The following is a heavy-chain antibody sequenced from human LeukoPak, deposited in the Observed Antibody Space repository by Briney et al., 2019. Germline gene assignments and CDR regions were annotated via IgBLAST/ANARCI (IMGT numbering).Heavy chain of an antibody. CDR3: AHTEKVTIFGVAPGAFYI. CDR1: GFSLSTSGVG. J-gene: IGHJ3*02. CDR2: IYWNDDK. V-gene: IGHV2-5*01. Sequence: ESGPTLVNPTQTLTLTCTFSGFSLSTSGVGVGWIRQPPGKALEWLALIYWNDDKRYSPSLKSRLTITKDTSKNQVVLTMTNMDPVDTATYYCAHTEKVTIFGVAPGAFYIWGQGTMVTVSS. D-gene: IGHD3-3*01.